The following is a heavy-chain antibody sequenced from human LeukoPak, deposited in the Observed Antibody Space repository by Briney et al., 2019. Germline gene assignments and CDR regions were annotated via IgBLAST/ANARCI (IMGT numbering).Heavy chain of an antibody. Sequence: GGSLRLSCATSGFRFSNYAMHWVRQAPGKGLEWVANIKQDGSEKYYVDSVKGRFTISRDNAKNSVYLQMNSLRDEDTAVYYCTSLSNSYGMDVWGQGTTATVSS. V-gene: IGHV3-7*01. D-gene: IGHD2/OR15-2a*01. CDR2: IKQDGSEK. J-gene: IGHJ6*02. CDR3: TSLSNSYGMDV. CDR1: GFRFSNYA.